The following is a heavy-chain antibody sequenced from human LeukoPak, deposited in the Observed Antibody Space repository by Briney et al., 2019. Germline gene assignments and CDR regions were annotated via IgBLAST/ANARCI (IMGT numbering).Heavy chain of an antibody. J-gene: IGHJ4*02. CDR1: GFTFSNYY. V-gene: IGHV3-48*02. CDR3: ARVSAYSSGWPLLDY. D-gene: IGHD6-19*01. Sequence: PGGSLRLSCAASGFTFSNYYMNWVRQAPGKGLEWVSYISSSSTTIKYADSVKGRFTISRDSAKNSLFLQMNSLRDEDTAVYYCARVSAYSSGWPLLDYWGQGALVTVSS. CDR2: ISSSSTTI.